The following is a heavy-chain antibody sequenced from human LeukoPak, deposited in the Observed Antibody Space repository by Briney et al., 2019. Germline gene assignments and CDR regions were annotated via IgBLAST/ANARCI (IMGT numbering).Heavy chain of an antibody. V-gene: IGHV4-34*01. CDR1: GGSFSGYY. J-gene: IGHJ4*02. CDR3: ARAASYYYDSSGYNTFDY. D-gene: IGHD3-22*01. Sequence: SETLSLTCAVYGGSFSGYYWSWIRQPPGKGLEWIGEINHSGSTNYNPSLKSRVTISVDTSKNQFSLKLSSVTAADTAVYYCARAASYYYDSSGYNTFDYWGQGTLVTVSS. CDR2: INHSGST.